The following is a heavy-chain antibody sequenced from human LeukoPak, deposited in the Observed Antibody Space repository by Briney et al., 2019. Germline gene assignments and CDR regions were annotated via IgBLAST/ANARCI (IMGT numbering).Heavy chain of an antibody. CDR2: ISDRGKT. D-gene: IGHD3-3*01. CDR3: AKLPTIFGVADSFDI. Sequence: GGSLGLSCEATGITFSSYDMTWVRQAPGKGLEWISAISDRGKTDYAESVKGRFTISRDNSKNTLYLQLTSLRDEDTAIYYCAKLPTIFGVADSFDIWGQGTLVTVSS. V-gene: IGHV3-23*01. CDR1: GITFSSYD. J-gene: IGHJ3*02.